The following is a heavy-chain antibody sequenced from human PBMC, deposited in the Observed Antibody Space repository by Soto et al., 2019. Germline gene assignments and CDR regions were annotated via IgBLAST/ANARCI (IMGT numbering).Heavy chain of an antibody. V-gene: IGHV2-26*01. CDR3: AGIDLTLGNYFYMDV. Sequence: GPTLVNPAETLTLTCTVSGFSLTNIKMGVSWIRQPPGKALEWLAHIFSDDNKSYSSSLKSRLTISEDTSNGQVVLSMTNMDPEDTATYYCAGIDLTLGNYFYMDVWGQGTTVAVSS. D-gene: IGHD6-13*01. CDR1: GFSLTNIKMG. J-gene: IGHJ6*02. CDR2: IFSDDNK.